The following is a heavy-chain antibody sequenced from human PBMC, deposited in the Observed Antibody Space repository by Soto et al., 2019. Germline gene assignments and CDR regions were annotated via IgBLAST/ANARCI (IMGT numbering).Heavy chain of an antibody. CDR1: GGTFSTYS. J-gene: IGHJ4*02. CDR3: ARSDRDMATSKGGFDC. CDR2: IIPIFGPP. V-gene: IGHV1-69*12. D-gene: IGHD5-12*01. Sequence: QLVQSGAEVKRPGSSVKVSCKASGGTFSTYSISWVRQAPGQGLEWMGGIIPIFGPPNYAQKFQGRVTITADESTSTAYMQLSSLRSDDTAVYYCARSDRDMATSKGGFDCWGQGTLVTVSS.